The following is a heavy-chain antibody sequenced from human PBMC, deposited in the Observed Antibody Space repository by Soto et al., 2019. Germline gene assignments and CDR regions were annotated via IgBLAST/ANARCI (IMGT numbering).Heavy chain of an antibody. D-gene: IGHD3-9*01. V-gene: IGHV4-34*01. CDR3: ARGHYDILTGYSSYYFDY. CDR1: GGSFSGYY. J-gene: IGHJ4*02. Sequence: SETLSLTCAVYGGSFSGYYWNWIRQPPGKGLEWIGEMNHSGSTNYNPSLKSRVTISVDTAKDQFSLKLSSVTAADTAVYYCARGHYDILTGYSSYYFDYWGQGTLVTVSS. CDR2: MNHSGST.